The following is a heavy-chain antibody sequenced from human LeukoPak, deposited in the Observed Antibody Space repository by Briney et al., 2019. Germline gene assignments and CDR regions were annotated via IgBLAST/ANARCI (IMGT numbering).Heavy chain of an antibody. Sequence: GGSLRLSCAASGFTVSSNYMSWVRQAPGKGLEWVSVIYSGGSTYHADSVKGRFSISRDNSKNTLYLQMNSLRAEDTAVYYCARGEFDCSSTSCFYYFDYWGQGTLVTVSS. D-gene: IGHD2-2*01. CDR2: IYSGGST. CDR1: GFTVSSNY. J-gene: IGHJ4*02. V-gene: IGHV3-53*01. CDR3: ARGEFDCSSTSCFYYFDY.